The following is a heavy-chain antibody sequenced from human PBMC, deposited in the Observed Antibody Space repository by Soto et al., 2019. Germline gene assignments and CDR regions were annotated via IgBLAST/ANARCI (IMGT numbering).Heavy chain of an antibody. CDR2: IIPIFGTA. Sequence: SVKVSCKASGGTFSSYAISWVRQAPGQGLEWMGGIIPIFGTANYAQKFQGRVTITADESTSTAYMELSSLRSEDTAVHYCASGYSSSWSQIGAFDIWGQGTMVTVSS. CDR1: GGTFSSYA. J-gene: IGHJ3*02. CDR3: ASGYSSSWSQIGAFDI. V-gene: IGHV1-69*13. D-gene: IGHD6-13*01.